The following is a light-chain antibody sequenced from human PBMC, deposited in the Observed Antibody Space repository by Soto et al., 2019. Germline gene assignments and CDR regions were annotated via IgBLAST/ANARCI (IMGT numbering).Light chain of an antibody. V-gene: IGKV1-5*03. CDR3: QQFNSSPST. J-gene: IGKJ2*01. CDR1: QSIVTW. CDR2: EAS. Sequence: DIQMTQSPSSLSASVGDRVTITCRASQSIVTWLAWYQKKPGKDPKLRNYEASSLESGVTSRCSCPGSETESTLTTSSLQTDDYDTDYGQQFNSSPSTVGQGTKVEIK.